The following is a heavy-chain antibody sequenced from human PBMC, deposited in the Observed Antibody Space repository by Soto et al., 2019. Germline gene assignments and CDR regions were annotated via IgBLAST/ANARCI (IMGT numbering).Heavy chain of an antibody. CDR2: ISSSGKT. J-gene: IGHJ5*02. CDR3: ARHLSGDYPNSNWFDP. CDR1: GRSITSYY. Sequence: QVVLQESGPGLVKPSETLSLTCSVSGRSITSYYWSWVRQPPGKGLEWIGYISSSGKTYYNPSLKSRVTMSLDTSRNQFSLNLTSVTAADTAVYFCARHLSGDYPNSNWFDPWGQGTLVTVSS. V-gene: IGHV4-59*06. D-gene: IGHD4-17*01.